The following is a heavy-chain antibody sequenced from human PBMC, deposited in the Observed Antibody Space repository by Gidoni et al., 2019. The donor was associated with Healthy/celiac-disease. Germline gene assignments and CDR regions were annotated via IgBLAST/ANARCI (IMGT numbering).Heavy chain of an antibody. D-gene: IGHD1-7*01. CDR2: INPNSDGT. J-gene: IGHJ4*02. CDR3: ARGGYDWNYVGAYDY. Sequence: VQLVQSGAAVKKPGASVKVSCKAPGYTFTGYYMHWVRQAPGQGLEWMGWINPNSDGTNYAQKFQGRVTMTRDTSISTAYMELSMLRSDDTAVYYCARGGYDWNYVGAYDYWGQGTLVTVSS. V-gene: IGHV1-2*02. CDR1: GYTFTGYY.